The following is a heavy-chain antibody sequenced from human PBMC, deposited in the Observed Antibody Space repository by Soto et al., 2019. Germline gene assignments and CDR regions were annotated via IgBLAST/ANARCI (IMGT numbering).Heavy chain of an antibody. J-gene: IGHJ4*02. V-gene: IGHV5-51*01. CDR1: GYSFTTYW. D-gene: IGHD3-10*01. CDR2: IYPGDSDT. CDR3: AESYFYGSGSYWAFHY. Sequence: GESLKISCKASGYSFTTYWIGWVRQMPGKGLEWMGIIYPGDSDTKYSPSLQGQVSISADKSISTAYLQWSGLKASDTAMYYCAESYFYGSGSYWAFHYWGQGTLVTVSS.